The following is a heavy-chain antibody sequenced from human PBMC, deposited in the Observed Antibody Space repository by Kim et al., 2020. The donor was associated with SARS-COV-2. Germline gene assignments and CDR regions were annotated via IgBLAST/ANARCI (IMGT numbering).Heavy chain of an antibody. Sequence: GGSLRLSCAASGFTVSSNYMSWVRQAPGKGLEWVSVIYSGGSTYYADSVKGRFTISRDNSKNTLYLQMNSLRAEDTAVYYCATLSSGSGRYYSFDYWGQGTLVTVSS. V-gene: IGHV3-53*01. J-gene: IGHJ4*02. CDR1: GFTVSSNY. CDR3: ATLSSGSGRYYSFDY. D-gene: IGHD3-10*01. CDR2: IYSGGST.